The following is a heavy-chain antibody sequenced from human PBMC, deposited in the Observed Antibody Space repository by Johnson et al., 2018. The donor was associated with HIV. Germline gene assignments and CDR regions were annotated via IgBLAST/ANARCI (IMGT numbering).Heavy chain of an antibody. CDR2: ISYDGSSK. CDR3: GRPHALYI. J-gene: IGHJ3*02. Sequence: QVQLVESGGGVVQPGRSLRLSCAASGFTFSSYGMHCLRQAPGKGLEWVALISYDGSSKNYGDSVKGRFTISRDNAKNSLYLQINSLRAEDTAVYYCGRPHALYIWGQGTMVTVSS. CDR1: GFTFSSYG. V-gene: IGHV3-30*03.